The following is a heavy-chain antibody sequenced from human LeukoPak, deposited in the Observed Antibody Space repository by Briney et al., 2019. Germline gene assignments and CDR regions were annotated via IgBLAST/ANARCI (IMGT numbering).Heavy chain of an antibody. J-gene: IGHJ4*02. CDR1: GYTFTSYG. CDR3: ARVSFRLGELWPPFDY. V-gene: IGHV1-18*01. CDR2: ISVYNGNT. D-gene: IGHD3-16*01. Sequence: ASVKVCCKASGYTFTSYGIKRVRQAPGQGLGGQGWISVYNGNTKYAQKLQGRVTMTTDTSASTAYMELRSLRSDDTAVYYCARVSFRLGELWPPFDYWGQGTLVTVSS.